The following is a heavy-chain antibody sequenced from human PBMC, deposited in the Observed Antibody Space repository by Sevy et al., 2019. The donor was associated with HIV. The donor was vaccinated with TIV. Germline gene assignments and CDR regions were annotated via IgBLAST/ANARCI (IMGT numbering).Heavy chain of an antibody. CDR3: AKSPLLTMIVVVIMTEFDD. V-gene: IGHV3-23*01. CDR2: ISGSGGST. J-gene: IGHJ4*02. Sequence: GGSLRLSCAASGFTFSSYAMSWVRQAPGKGLEWVSAISGSGGSTYYADSVKGRFTISRDNSKNTLYLQMNSLRAEDTAVYYCAKSPLLTMIVVVIMTEFDDWGQGTLVTVSS. CDR1: GFTFSSYA. D-gene: IGHD3-22*01.